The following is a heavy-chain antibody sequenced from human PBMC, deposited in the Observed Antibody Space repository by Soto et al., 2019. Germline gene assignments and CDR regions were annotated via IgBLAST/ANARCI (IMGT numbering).Heavy chain of an antibody. Sequence: GGSLRLSCAASGFTFSNYGMNWVRQAPGKGLEWVSGISGSGGTTYYADSVKGRFTISRDNSKNTLSLQMNSLRADDTAVYYCAKVRGYSSRYDHLDCWGQGTLVTVS. V-gene: IGHV3-23*01. CDR1: GFTFSNYG. J-gene: IGHJ4*02. D-gene: IGHD5-18*01. CDR3: AKVRGYSSRYDHLDC. CDR2: ISGSGGTT.